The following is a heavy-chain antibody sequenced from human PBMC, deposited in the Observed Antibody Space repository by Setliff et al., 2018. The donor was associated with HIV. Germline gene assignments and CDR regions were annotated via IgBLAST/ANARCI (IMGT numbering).Heavy chain of an antibody. Sequence: PGGSLRLSCAASGFTFSTYAMHWVRQAPGKGLEWVAVISHDGYSKYYADSVKGRFTISRDNSKNTLYLQLNSLRPEDTAIYYCAKHECCGGCYYYMDVWGKGTTVTVSS. D-gene: IGHD2-21*01. CDR1: GFTFSTYA. J-gene: IGHJ6*03. CDR3: AKHECCGGCYYYMDV. V-gene: IGHV3-30*18. CDR2: ISHDGYSK.